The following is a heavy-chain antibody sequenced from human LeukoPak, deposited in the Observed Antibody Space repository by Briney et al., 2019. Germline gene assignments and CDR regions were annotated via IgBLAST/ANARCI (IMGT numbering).Heavy chain of an antibody. CDR3: ARGQYHLLYWYFDL. CDR2: IYSSGST. J-gene: IGHJ2*01. CDR1: GGSISSYY. Sequence: SETLSLTCTVSGGSISSYYWSWIRQPAGKGLEWIGRIYSSGSTNYNPSLKSRVTMSVDTSKNQFSLKLSSVTVADTAVYYCARGQYHLLYWYFDLWGRGTLVTVSS. D-gene: IGHD2-2*01. V-gene: IGHV4-4*07.